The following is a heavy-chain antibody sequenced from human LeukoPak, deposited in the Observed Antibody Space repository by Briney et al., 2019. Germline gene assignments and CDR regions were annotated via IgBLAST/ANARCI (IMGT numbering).Heavy chain of an antibody. J-gene: IGHJ6*02. D-gene: IGHD6-13*01. CDR2: ISSSSSYI. CDR1: GFTFSSYS. V-gene: IGHV3-21*01. Sequence: GGSLRLSCAASGFTFSSYSMNWVRQAPGKGLEWVSSISSSSSYIYYADSVKGRFTISRDNAKNSLYLQMNSLRAEDTAVYYCARDEFGIAAHPGRAYYYYGMDVWGRGTTVTVSS. CDR3: ARDEFGIAAHPGRAYYYYGMDV.